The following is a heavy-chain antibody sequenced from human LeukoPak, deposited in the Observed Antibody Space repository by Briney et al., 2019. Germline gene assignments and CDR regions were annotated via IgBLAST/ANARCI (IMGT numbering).Heavy chain of an antibody. CDR2: MNPNSGNT. CDR3: ARGGYYDILTGYYRFDP. Sequence: ASVKVSFKASGYTFTSYDINWVRQAPGQGLEGMGWMNPNSGNTGYAQTFQGTVTMTRNTSISTAYMELSSLRSEDTAVYYCARGGYYDILTGYYRFDPWGQGTLVTVSS. J-gene: IGHJ5*02. CDR1: GYTFTSYD. V-gene: IGHV1-8*01. D-gene: IGHD3-9*01.